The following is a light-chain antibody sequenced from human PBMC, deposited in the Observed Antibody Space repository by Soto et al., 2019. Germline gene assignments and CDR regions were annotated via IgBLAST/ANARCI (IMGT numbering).Light chain of an antibody. CDR1: QSVSST. CDR3: HQYNTWPPWS. CDR2: GAS. Sequence: EIIMSQSPATLSVSPGERATLSCRASQSVSSTLAWYQQKPGQATRLLIYGASTRATGIPARLSGSGSGTELNLTISSLHSEDYDVYYCHQYNTWPPWSFGQGTKVDIK. J-gene: IGKJ1*01. V-gene: IGKV3-15*01.